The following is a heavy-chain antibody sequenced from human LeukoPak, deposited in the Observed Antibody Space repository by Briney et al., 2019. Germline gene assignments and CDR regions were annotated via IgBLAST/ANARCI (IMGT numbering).Heavy chain of an antibody. Sequence: GGSLRLSCAASGFTFSSYWMHWVRQAPGKGLVWVSRINSDGSSTSYADSVKGRFTISRHDSENAVYLRMDSLRPEDTAVYYCASGPTYDYVRVILYWGQGTLVTVSS. D-gene: IGHD3-16*01. V-gene: IGHV3-74*01. CDR1: GFTFSSYW. J-gene: IGHJ4*02. CDR2: INSDGSST. CDR3: ASGPTYDYVRVILY.